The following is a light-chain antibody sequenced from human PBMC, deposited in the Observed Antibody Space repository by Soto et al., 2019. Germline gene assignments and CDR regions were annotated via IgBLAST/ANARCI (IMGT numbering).Light chain of an antibody. V-gene: IGKV3-20*01. CDR2: DAS. CDR3: QQYGSSPRT. Sequence: QSPGTLSLSPGERATLSCRASQSLSSSQLAWYQQKPGQAPRLLIHDASSRATGISDRFTGSGSGTDFTLTITTLEPEDFAVYYCQQYGSSPRTFGLGTKVDIK. J-gene: IGKJ1*01. CDR1: QSLSSSQ.